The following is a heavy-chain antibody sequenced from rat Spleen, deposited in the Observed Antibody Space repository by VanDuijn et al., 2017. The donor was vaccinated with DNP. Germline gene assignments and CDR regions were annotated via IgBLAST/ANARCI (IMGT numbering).Heavy chain of an antibody. J-gene: IGHJ2*01. CDR1: GFSFVYFN. D-gene: IGHD5-1*01. CDR3: VRQNWDYFDY. Sequence: EVQLVESGGGLVQPGGSLKLSCAASGFSFVYFNMAWVRQAPEKGLEWVATISPSGDNTQYRDSVKGRLTVSRDNAKSSLYLQMDSLRSEDTATFYCVRQNWDYFDYWGQGVMVTVSS. V-gene: IGHV5-25*01. CDR2: ISPSGDNT.